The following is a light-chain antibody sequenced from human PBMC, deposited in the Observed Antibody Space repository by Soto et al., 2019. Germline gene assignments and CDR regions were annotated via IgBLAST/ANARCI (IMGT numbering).Light chain of an antibody. CDR3: CSYAGSRVV. CDR1: SSDVGGYNS. CDR2: DVT. V-gene: IGLV2-11*01. J-gene: IGLJ2*01. Sequence: QSALTQPRSVSGSPGQSVTISCTGTSSDVGGYNSVSWYQHHPGKAPKLMIYDVTKRPSGVPDRFSGSKSGNTASLTISGLQAADEADYYCCSYAGSRVVFGGGTKLTVL.